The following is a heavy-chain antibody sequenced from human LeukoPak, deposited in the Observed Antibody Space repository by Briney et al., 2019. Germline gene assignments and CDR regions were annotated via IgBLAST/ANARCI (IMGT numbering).Heavy chain of an antibody. D-gene: IGHD3-10*01. CDR2: INHSGST. Sequence: SETLSLTCTVSGGSISSSSYYWGWIRQPPGKGLEWIGEINHSGSTNYNPSLKSRVTISVDTSKNQFSLKLSSVTAADTAVYYCARFLYYGSGSYYWFDPWGQGTLVTVSS. CDR3: ARFLYYGSGSYYWFDP. V-gene: IGHV4-39*07. CDR1: GGSISSSSYY. J-gene: IGHJ5*02.